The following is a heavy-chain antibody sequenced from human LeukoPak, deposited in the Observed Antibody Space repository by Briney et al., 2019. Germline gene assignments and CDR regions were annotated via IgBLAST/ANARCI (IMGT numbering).Heavy chain of an antibody. CDR1: GGSFSGYY. J-gene: IGHJ4*02. CDR2: INHSGST. CDR3: ARAQIAVAGVDY. Sequence: SETLSLTCAVYGGSFSGYYWIWIRQPPGKGLEWIGEINHSGSTNYNPSLKSRVTISVDTSKNQFSLKLSSVTAADTAVYYCARAQIAVAGVDYWGQGTLVTVSS. D-gene: IGHD6-19*01. V-gene: IGHV4-34*01.